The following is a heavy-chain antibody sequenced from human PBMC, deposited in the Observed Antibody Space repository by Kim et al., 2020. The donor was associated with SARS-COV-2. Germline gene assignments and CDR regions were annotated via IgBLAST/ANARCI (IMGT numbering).Heavy chain of an antibody. CDR2: ISYDGSNK. CDR1: GFTFSSYG. CDR3: AKDTFGY. Sequence: GGSLRLSCAASGFTFSSYGMHWVRRAPGKGLEWVAVISYDGSNKYYADSVKGRFTISRDNSKNTLYLQMNSLRAEDTAVYYCAKDTFGYWGQGTLVTVSS. V-gene: IGHV3-30*18. J-gene: IGHJ4*02.